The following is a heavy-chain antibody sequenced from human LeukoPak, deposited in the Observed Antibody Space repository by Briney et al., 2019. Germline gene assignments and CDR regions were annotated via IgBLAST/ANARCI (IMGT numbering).Heavy chain of an antibody. J-gene: IGHJ6*02. CDR3: AREGPLGYYGMDV. Sequence: SVKVSCKASGGTFSSYAISWVRQAPGQGLEWMGRIIPILGIANYAQKFQGRVTITADKSTSTAYMELSSLRSEDTAVYYCAREGPLGYYGMDVWGQGTTVTVSS. V-gene: IGHV1-69*04. CDR1: GGTFSSYA. CDR2: IIPILGIA.